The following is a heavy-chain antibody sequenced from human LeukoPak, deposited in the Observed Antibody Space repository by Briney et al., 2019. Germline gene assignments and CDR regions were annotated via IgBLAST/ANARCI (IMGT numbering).Heavy chain of an antibody. CDR2: IYTSGRT. CDR3: AREREYCSNATCPYYYYMDV. D-gene: IGHD2-2*01. Sequence: SETLSLTCTVPGGSISGYYWSWIRQPAGKGLQWIGRIYTSGRTNYYPSLKSRVTMSVDTSKSQFSLSLSSVTAADTAVYFCAREREYCSNATCPYYYYMDVWGKGTTVSVSS. V-gene: IGHV4-4*07. J-gene: IGHJ6*03. CDR1: GGSISGYY.